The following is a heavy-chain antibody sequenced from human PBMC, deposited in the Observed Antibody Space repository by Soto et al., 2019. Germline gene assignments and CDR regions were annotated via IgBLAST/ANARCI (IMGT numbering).Heavy chain of an antibody. Sequence: GGSLRLSCAASGFTFSSYWMSWVRQAPGKGLEWVANIKQDGSEKYYVDSVKGRFTISRDNAKNSLYLQMNSLRAEDTAVYYCARDDYGDYDDYYYYYYMDVWGKGTTVTVSS. D-gene: IGHD4-17*01. V-gene: IGHV3-7*01. J-gene: IGHJ6*03. CDR1: GFTFSSYW. CDR2: IKQDGSEK. CDR3: ARDDYGDYDDYYYYYYMDV.